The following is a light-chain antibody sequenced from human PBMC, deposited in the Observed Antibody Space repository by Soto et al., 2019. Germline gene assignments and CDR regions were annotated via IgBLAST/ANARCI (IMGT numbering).Light chain of an antibody. CDR3: RSYTGSSTRFV. J-gene: IGLJ1*01. V-gene: IGLV2-14*01. CDR1: SSDVGGYNY. CDR2: DVS. Sequence: QSALTQPASVSGSPGQSITISCSGTSSDVGGYNYVSWYQQHPGTAPKLMIYDVSNRPSGVSNRFSGSKSGNTASLTISGLQAEDEADYYCRSYTGSSTRFVFGTGTKLTVL.